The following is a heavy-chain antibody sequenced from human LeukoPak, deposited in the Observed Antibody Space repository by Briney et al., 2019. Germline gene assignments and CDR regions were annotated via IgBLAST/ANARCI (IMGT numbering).Heavy chain of an antibody. CDR1: GFTSSSDE. CDR3: AELGITLIGGV. V-gene: IGHV3-48*03. D-gene: IGHD3-10*02. Sequence: PGGSPRLSCAASGFTSSSDEMNWVPEAPGEGLERGSYISSSGSTIYYAPPVKGRFTISRNNPKTSLYRHMTIRQPEDPAVNYWAELGITLIGGVWGKGTTVSISS. CDR2: ISSSGSTI. J-gene: IGHJ6*04.